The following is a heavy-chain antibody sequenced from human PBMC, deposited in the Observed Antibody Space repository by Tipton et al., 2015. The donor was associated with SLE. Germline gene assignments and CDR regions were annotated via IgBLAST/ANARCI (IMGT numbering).Heavy chain of an antibody. CDR1: GGSLSFDY. J-gene: IGHJ3*02. CDR2: IHYSGTT. Sequence: TLSLTCTVSGGSLSFDYWSWIRPPPGKGLEWIGYIHYSGTTHDNPSLKSRVTMSVDMSKNQFSLRLTSVTAADTAVYYCARTLGAIAHTVYDAFDIWGQGKMVTVSS. CDR3: ARTLGAIAHTVYDAFDI. V-gene: IGHV4-59*01. D-gene: IGHD1-26*01.